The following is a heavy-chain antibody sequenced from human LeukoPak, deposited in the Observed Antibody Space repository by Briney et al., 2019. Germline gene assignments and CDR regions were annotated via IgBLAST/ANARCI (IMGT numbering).Heavy chain of an antibody. CDR1: GFTFSSYG. Sequence: GGSLRLSCAASGFTFSSYGMHWVRQAPGKGLEWVAVIWYDGSNKYYADSVKGRFTISRDNSKNTLYLQMNSLRAEDTAVYYCARDRGNYGDYDYYYYGMDVWGQGTTVTVSS. CDR3: ARDRGNYGDYDYYYYGMDV. CDR2: IWYDGSNK. V-gene: IGHV3-33*01. D-gene: IGHD4-17*01. J-gene: IGHJ6*02.